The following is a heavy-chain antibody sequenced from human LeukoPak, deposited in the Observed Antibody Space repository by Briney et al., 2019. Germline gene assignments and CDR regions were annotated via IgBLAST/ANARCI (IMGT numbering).Heavy chain of an antibody. J-gene: IGHJ4*02. CDR3: ARHVRPLDSMVQGLINY. D-gene: IGHD3-10*01. CDR1: GGSISRYY. V-gene: IGHV4-59*08. CDR2: IHYSGTT. Sequence: SQTLSLICTVSGGSISRYYWIWIRHPPGKGREWIGYIHYSGTTSYNPSLKSRVTIPLDTSKNQFTLKLSSVTAADTAVYYCARHVRPLDSMVQGLINYWGQGTLVTVSS.